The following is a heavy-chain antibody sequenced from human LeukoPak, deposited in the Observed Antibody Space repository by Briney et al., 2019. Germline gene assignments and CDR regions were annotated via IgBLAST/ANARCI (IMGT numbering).Heavy chain of an antibody. CDR1: GFSFSNYW. CDR2: IKPDGSEK. J-gene: IGHJ4*02. V-gene: IGHV3-7*02. D-gene: IGHD4-17*01. CDR3: AKQGDDYGDYRLDY. Sequence: PGGSLRLSCAASGFSFSNYWMSWVRQAPGKGLEWVANIKPDGSEKYYVDSVKGRFTISRDNAKNSLHLQMNSLRAEDTAVYYCAKQGDDYGDYRLDYWGQGTLVTVSS.